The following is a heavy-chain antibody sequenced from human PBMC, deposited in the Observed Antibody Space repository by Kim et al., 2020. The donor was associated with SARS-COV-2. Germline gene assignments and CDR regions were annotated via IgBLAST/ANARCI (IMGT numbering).Heavy chain of an antibody. CDR1: GGSISSSSYY. V-gene: IGHV4-39*01. J-gene: IGHJ4*02. Sequence: SETLSLTCTVSGGSISSSSYYWGWIRQPPGKGLEWIGSIYYSGSTYYNPSLKSRVTISVDTSKNQFSLKLSSVTAADTAVYYCARQLTSSGYLADYWGQGTLVTVSS. D-gene: IGHD3-22*01. CDR3: ARQLTSSGYLADY. CDR2: IYYSGST.